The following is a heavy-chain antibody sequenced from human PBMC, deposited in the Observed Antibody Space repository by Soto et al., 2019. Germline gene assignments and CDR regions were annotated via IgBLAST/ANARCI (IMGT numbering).Heavy chain of an antibody. Sequence: GGSLRLSCAASGFMFSSYWMHWVRQAPGKGLVWVSRINSDGSSRTYADSVKGRFTISRDNAKLYLQMNSLRAEDTAVYYCARGSGYSYGYDYYGMDVWGQGTTVTVS. V-gene: IGHV3-74*01. D-gene: IGHD5-18*01. J-gene: IGHJ6*02. CDR3: ARGSGYSYGYDYYGMDV. CDR2: INSDGSSR. CDR1: GFMFSSYW.